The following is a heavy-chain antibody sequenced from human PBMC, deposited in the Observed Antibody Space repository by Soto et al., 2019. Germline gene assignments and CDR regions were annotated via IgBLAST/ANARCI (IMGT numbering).Heavy chain of an antibody. D-gene: IGHD4-4*01. J-gene: IGHJ6*02. CDR2: VFYTGRA. CDR1: GGSLGSYY. V-gene: IGHV4-59*01. Sequence: PSETLSLTCTVSGGSLGSYYWSWIRHPPGKGLEWIGYVFYTGRANYNASLKSRVSISLDTSNYQFSLKLRSVTAADTAVYYGAREGDRRMTTSPIHDNGMDVWGPGTTVTVSS. CDR3: AREGDRRMTTSPIHDNGMDV.